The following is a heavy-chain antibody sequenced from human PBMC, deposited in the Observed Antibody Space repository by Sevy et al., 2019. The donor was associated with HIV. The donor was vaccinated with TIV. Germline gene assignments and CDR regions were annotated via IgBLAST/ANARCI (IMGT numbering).Heavy chain of an antibody. Sequence: GGSLRLSCAASGFTVSGNYMNWVRQAPGKGLEWVSVIYSGGSTYYEDSVKGRFTISRDNSKNTLHLQMNSLRAEDTAVYYCARGAPVRGVLYWGQGTLVTVSS. CDR3: ARGAPVRGVLY. D-gene: IGHD3-10*01. CDR1: GFTVSGNY. J-gene: IGHJ4*02. V-gene: IGHV3-53*01. CDR2: IYSGGST.